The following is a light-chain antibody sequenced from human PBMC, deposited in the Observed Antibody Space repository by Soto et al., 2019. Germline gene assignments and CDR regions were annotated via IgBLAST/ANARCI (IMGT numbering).Light chain of an antibody. CDR1: NSDVGGYNF. Sequence: QSALTQPASVSGSPGQSITISCTGTNSDVGGYNFVSWYQQHPGKAPKLMIYDVSNRPSGVCNRFSGSKSGNTASLNISGLQAEDEADYYCSSYTSSSIPYVFGIGTKVTVL. CDR2: DVS. CDR3: SSYTSSSIPYV. V-gene: IGLV2-14*01. J-gene: IGLJ1*01.